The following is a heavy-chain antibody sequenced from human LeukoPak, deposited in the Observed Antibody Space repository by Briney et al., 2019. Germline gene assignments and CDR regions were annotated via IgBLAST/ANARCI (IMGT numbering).Heavy chain of an antibody. D-gene: IGHD4-17*01. CDR2: IDISGSNA. CDR3: AKELRPNDY. CDR1: GFTSSSHA. V-gene: IGHV3-23*01. Sequence: GGSLRLSCAASGFTSSSHAMSWVRQAPGRGLEWVSSIDISGSNAYYADSVKGRFTISRDNSRNTLYLQMDSLRVEDSAIHYCAKELRPNDYWGQGTLVTVSS. J-gene: IGHJ4*02.